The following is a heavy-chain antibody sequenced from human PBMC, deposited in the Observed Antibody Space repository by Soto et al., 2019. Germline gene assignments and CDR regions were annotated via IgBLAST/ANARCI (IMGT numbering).Heavy chain of an antibody. CDR2: IIPIFGTA. Sequence: SVKVSCKASGGTFSSYATSWVRQAPGQGLEWMGGIIPIFGTANYAQKFQGRVTITADKSTSTAYMELSSLRSEDTAVYYCAREAAPYYYDSSGYYGFDYWGQGTLVTVSS. D-gene: IGHD3-22*01. J-gene: IGHJ4*02. CDR3: AREAAPYYYDSSGYYGFDY. V-gene: IGHV1-69*06. CDR1: GGTFSSYA.